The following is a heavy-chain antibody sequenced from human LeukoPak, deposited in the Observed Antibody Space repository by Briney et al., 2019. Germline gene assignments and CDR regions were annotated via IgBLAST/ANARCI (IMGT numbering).Heavy chain of an antibody. CDR1: GGSVSSGSYY. J-gene: IGHJ4*02. CDR3: ARERPGSLDY. Sequence: PSETLSLTCTVSGGSVSSGSYYWSWIRQPPGKGLEWIGYIYYSGSTNYNPSLKSRVTISVDTSKNQFSLKLSSVTAADTAVYYCARERPGSLDYWGQGTLVTVSS. V-gene: IGHV4-61*01. D-gene: IGHD1-1*01. CDR2: IYYSGST.